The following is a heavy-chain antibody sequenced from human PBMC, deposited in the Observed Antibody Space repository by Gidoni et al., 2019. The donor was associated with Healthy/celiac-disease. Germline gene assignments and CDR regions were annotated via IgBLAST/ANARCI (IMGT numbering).Heavy chain of an antibody. V-gene: IGHV3-30-3*01. CDR2: ISYDGSNK. Sequence: QVQLVESGGGVVQPGRSLRLSCAASGFTFSSYAMHWVRQAPGKGLEWVAVISYDGSNKYYADSVKGRFTISRDNSKNTLYLQMNSLRAEDTAVYYCARVVVAGIFDYWGQGTLVTVSS. CDR1: GFTFSSYA. D-gene: IGHD6-19*01. CDR3: ARVVVAGIFDY. J-gene: IGHJ4*02.